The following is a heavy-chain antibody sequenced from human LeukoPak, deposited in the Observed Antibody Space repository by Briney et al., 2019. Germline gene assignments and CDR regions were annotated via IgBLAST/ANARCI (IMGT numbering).Heavy chain of an antibody. CDR2: INYIRTT. D-gene: IGHD6-13*01. V-gene: IGHV4-59*08. CDR3: ARSDSSSDHYYYYGMDV. CDR1: VEXFSGYY. Sequence: SGTLSLTCAVSVEXFSGYYCTWVRQPPGKGLEWIGYINYIRTTDYNPSIKSRVTISLDTSKNRFSLKLSSMPAADTARYYCARSDSSSDHYYYYGMDVWGQGTTVTASS. J-gene: IGHJ6*02.